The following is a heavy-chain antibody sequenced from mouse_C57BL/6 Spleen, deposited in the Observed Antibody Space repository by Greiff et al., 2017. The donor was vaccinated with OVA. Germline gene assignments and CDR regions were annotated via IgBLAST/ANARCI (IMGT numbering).Heavy chain of an antibody. CDR3: ARLDSSGSWFAY. J-gene: IGHJ3*01. CDR1: GYTFTSYW. CDR2: IDPSDSYT. V-gene: IGHV1-50*01. Sequence: QVQLQQPGAELVKPGASVKLSCKASGYTFTSYWMQWVKQRPGQGLEWIGEIDPSDSYTNYNQKFKGKATLTVDTSSSTAYMQLSSLTSEDSAVYYCARLDSSGSWFAYWGQGTLVTVSA. D-gene: IGHD3-2*02.